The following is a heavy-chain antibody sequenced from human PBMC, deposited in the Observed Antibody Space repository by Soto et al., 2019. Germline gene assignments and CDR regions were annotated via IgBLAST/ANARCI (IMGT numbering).Heavy chain of an antibody. Sequence: SETLSLTCTVSGGSISSGGYYWSWIRQHPGKGLEWIGYIYYSGSTYYNPSLKSRVTISVDTSKNQFSLKLSSVTAADTAVYYCATGTYYDILTGYYTVFDYWGQGTLVTVSS. CDR1: GGSISSGGYY. CDR2: IYYSGST. J-gene: IGHJ4*02. V-gene: IGHV4-31*03. D-gene: IGHD3-9*01. CDR3: ATGTYYDILTGYYTVFDY.